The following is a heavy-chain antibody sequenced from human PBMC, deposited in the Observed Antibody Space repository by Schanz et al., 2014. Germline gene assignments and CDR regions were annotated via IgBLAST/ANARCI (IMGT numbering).Heavy chain of an antibody. Sequence: EVKLLESGGHLVQPGGSLRLSCVASGFTFSTYAMSWVRQAPGKGPEWVSSLTGSGGGTYYADSVRGRFAISRDNSKNTLYLEMNGLRAEDTAVFYCARDGAELYYFDDWGQGTLVNDSS. CDR2: LTGSGGGT. J-gene: IGHJ4*02. V-gene: IGHV3-23*01. CDR1: GFTFSTYA. CDR3: ARDGAELYYFDD. D-gene: IGHD1-1*01.